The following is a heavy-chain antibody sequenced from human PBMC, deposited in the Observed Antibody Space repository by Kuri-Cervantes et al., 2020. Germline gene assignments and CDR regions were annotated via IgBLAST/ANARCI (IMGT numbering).Heavy chain of an antibody. CDR2: ISYDGSNK. J-gene: IGHJ6*02. CDR1: GFTFSSYA. Sequence: LSLTCAVSGFTFSSYAMHWVRQAPGKGLEWVAVISYDGSNKYYADSVKGRFTISRDNSKNTLYLQMNSLRAEDTAVYYCARTGYSSSWYGTGYYYGMDVWGQGTTVTVSS. CDR3: ARTGYSSSWYGTGYYYGMDV. D-gene: IGHD6-13*01. V-gene: IGHV3-30*04.